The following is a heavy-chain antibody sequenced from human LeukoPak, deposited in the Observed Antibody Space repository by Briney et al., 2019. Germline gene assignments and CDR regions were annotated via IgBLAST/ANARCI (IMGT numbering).Heavy chain of an antibody. V-gene: IGHV1-2*02. Sequence: ASVKVSCKASGYIFTGHFMHWVRQAPGQGLEWMGWINPNSGATNYAQKFQGRVTMTRDTSISTAYMELSWLRSDDTAVYYCARDCDTDMPTDAFDIWGQGTMVTVSS. D-gene: IGHD5-18*01. CDR3: ARDCDTDMPTDAFDI. J-gene: IGHJ3*02. CDR2: INPNSGAT. CDR1: GYIFTGHF.